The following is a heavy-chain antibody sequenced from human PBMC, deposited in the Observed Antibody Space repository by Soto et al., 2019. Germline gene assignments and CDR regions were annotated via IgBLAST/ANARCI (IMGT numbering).Heavy chain of an antibody. CDR3: ARNIENHDYDSSGFDY. CDR1: GGSISSGDYY. CDR2: IYYSGST. V-gene: IGHV4-30-4*01. J-gene: IGHJ4*02. Sequence: QVQLQESGPGLVKPSQTLSLTCTVSGGSISSGDYYWSWIRQPPGKGLEWIGYIYYSGSTYYNPSLKSRVTISVDTSKKQFSLKVSSVTAAYTAVYYCARNIENHDYDSSGFDYWGRGTLVTVSS. D-gene: IGHD3-22*01.